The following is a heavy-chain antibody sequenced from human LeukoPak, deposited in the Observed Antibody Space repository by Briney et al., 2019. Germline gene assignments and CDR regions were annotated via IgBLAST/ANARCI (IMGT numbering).Heavy chain of an antibody. Sequence: GGSLRLSCAASGFTFSSYWMSWVRQAPGKGLEGVANIKQDGSEKYYVDSVKGRFTISRDDAKNSLYLQMNSLRAEDTAVYYCARLGSEKIRMPYWGQGTLVTVSS. CDR2: IKQDGSEK. J-gene: IGHJ4*02. D-gene: IGHD7-27*01. V-gene: IGHV3-7*01. CDR1: GFTFSSYW. CDR3: ARLGSEKIRMPY.